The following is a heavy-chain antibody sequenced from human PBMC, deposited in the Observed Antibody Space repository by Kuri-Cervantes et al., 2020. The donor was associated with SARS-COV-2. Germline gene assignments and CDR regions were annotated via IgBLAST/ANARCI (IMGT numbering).Heavy chain of an antibody. CDR3: TTDLDFWSGYFYWDY. CDR2: VKSKSHGGTT. CDR1: GFTFTNAW. V-gene: IGHV3-15*01. Sequence: GESLKISCAASGFTFTNAWMNWVRQAPEKGLEWVGRVKSKSHGGTTDYAAPVRGRFTISRDDSKNTLYLQMNSLKTDDTAIYYCTTDLDFWSGYFYWDYWGQRTLVTVSS. D-gene: IGHD3-3*01. J-gene: IGHJ4*02.